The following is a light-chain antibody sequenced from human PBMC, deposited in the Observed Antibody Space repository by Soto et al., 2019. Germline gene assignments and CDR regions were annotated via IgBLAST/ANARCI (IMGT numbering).Light chain of an antibody. J-gene: IGKJ1*01. CDR2: GPS. Sequence: EIVLPPSPGTLSLSPGDRATLSFRASQSVSSSYLAWYQQKPGQAPRLLIYGPSGRATGIPDRFSGSGSGTDFTLTISRLEPEDFAVYHCQYYGTSPAFGQGTKVDI. CDR3: QYYGTSPA. V-gene: IGKV3-20*01. CDR1: QSVSSSY.